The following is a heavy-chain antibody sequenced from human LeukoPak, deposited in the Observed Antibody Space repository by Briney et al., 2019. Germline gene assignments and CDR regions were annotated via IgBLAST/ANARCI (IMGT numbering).Heavy chain of an antibody. Sequence: SETLSLTCTVSGGSISSSSYYWGWIRQPPGKGLEWIGSIYYSGSTYYNPSLKSRVTISVDTSKNQFSLKLSSVTAADTAVYYCARDFHYDSSGYYGYWGQGTLVTVSS. V-gene: IGHV4-39*02. J-gene: IGHJ4*02. CDR2: IYYSGST. CDR1: GGSISSSSYY. CDR3: ARDFHYDSSGYYGY. D-gene: IGHD3-22*01.